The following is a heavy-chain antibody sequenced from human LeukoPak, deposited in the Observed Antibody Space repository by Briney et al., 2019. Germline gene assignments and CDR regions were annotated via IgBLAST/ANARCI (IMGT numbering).Heavy chain of an antibody. J-gene: IGHJ6*02. CDR2: IIHSGST. D-gene: IGHD6-13*01. V-gene: IGHV4-34*01. Sequence: PSETLSLTCAVYGGSFSGYYWTWIRQPPGKGLEWIAEIIHSGSTIYNPSLKSRVTISVDTSKNQFSLKLSSVTAADTAVYYCARGRPGIAAGGIKYYYGMDVWGQGIPVTVSS. CDR3: ARGRPGIAAGGIKYYYGMDV. CDR1: GGSFSGYY.